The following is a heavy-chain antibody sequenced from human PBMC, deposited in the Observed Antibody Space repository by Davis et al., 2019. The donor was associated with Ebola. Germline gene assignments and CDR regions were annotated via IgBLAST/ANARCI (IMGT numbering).Heavy chain of an antibody. CDR2: IWYDGSNK. V-gene: IGHV3-33*01. CDR3: ARGTYYYDSSGYYIDY. J-gene: IGHJ4*02. CDR1: GFTFSSYG. Sequence: SPKISCAASGFTFSSYGMHWVRQAPGKGLEWVAVIWYDGSNKYYADSVKGRFTISRDNSKNTLYLQMNSLRAEDTAVYYCARGTYYYDSSGYYIDYWGQGTLVTVSS. D-gene: IGHD3-22*01.